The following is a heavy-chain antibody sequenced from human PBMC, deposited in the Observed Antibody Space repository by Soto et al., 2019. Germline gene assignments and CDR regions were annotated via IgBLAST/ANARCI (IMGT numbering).Heavy chain of an antibody. CDR2: ISSSSSYI. D-gene: IGHD5-18*01. CDR3: ARGEGDTAMVEPSYGMDV. V-gene: IGHV3-21*01. Sequence: EVQLVESGGGLVKPGGSLRLSCAASGFTFSSYSMNWVRQAPGKGLEWVSSISSSSSYIYYADSVKGRFTISRDNAKNSLYLQMNSLRAEDTAVYYCARGEGDTAMVEPSYGMDVWGQGTTVTVSS. J-gene: IGHJ6*02. CDR1: GFTFSSYS.